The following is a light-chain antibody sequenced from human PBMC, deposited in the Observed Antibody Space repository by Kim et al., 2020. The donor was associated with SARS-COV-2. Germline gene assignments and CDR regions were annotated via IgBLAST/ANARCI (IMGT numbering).Light chain of an antibody. CDR1: SRRSYY. CDR3: NSRDSNDNVV. CDR2: GKN. Sequence: VDLGQTVSSTCQGDSRRSYYATWYQQKPGQAPILVIYGKNNRPSGIPDRFSGSSSGNTASLTITGTQAGDEADYYCNSRDSNDNVVFGGGTQLTVL. J-gene: IGLJ2*01. V-gene: IGLV3-19*01.